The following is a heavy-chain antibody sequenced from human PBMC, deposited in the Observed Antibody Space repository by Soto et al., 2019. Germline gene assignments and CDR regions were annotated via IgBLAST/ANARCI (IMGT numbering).Heavy chain of an antibody. CDR3: AKADYDILTGSWYYFDY. V-gene: IGHV3-23*01. CDR1: GFTFGSYA. D-gene: IGHD3-9*01. J-gene: IGHJ4*02. CDR2: ISGSGGST. Sequence: GGSLRLSCAASGFTFGSYAMSWVRQAPGKGLEWVSAISGSGGSTYYADSVKGRFTISRDNSKNTLYLQMNSLRAEDTAVYYCAKADYDILTGSWYYFDYWGQGTLVTVSS.